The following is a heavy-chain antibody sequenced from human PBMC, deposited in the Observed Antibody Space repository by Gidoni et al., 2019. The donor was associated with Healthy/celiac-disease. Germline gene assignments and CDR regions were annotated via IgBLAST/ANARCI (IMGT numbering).Heavy chain of an antibody. CDR2: IRSKAYGGTT. D-gene: IGHD3-9*01. Sequence: EVQLVESGGGLVKQGRSLRLSCTASGFTFGDYAMSWFRQAPGKGLEWVGFIRSKAYGGTTEYAASVKGRFTISRDDSKSIAYLQMNSLKTEDTAVYYCTRHQLRYFDWLLSDYWGQGTLVTVSS. CDR3: TRHQLRYFDWLLSDY. CDR1: GFTFGDYA. V-gene: IGHV3-49*05. J-gene: IGHJ4*02.